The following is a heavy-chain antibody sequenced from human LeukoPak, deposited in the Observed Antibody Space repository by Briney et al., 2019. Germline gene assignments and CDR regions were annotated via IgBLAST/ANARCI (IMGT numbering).Heavy chain of an antibody. CDR3: AKGSGYYYYFDY. D-gene: IGHD3-3*01. CDR1: GFTFSSYA. Sequence: GGSLGLSCAASGFTFSSYAMSWVRQAPGKGLEWVSAISGSGGSTYYADSVKGRFTISRDNSKNTLYLQMNSLRAEDTAVYYCAKGSGYYYYFDYWGQGTLVTVSS. CDR2: ISGSGGST. J-gene: IGHJ4*02. V-gene: IGHV3-23*01.